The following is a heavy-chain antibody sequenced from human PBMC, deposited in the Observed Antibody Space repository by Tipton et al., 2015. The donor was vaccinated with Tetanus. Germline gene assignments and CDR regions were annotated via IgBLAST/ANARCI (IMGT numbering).Heavy chain of an antibody. J-gene: IGHJ4*02. CDR3: AFRTNWTFSRCFDC. CDR2: IYTGGSG. Sequence: SLRLSCAASGVTVSGNYMSWVRQAPGKGLEWVSVIYTGGSGDSTDSVKGRFTISRDNSNNSLSLQMNSLRFDDTAVYYCAFRTNWTFSRCFDCWSQAILVTVSS. CDR1: GVTVSGNY. V-gene: IGHV3-53*01. D-gene: IGHD1-20*01.